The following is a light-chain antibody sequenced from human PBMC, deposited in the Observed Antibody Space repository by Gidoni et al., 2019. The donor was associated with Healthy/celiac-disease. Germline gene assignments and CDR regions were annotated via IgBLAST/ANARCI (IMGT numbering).Light chain of an antibody. Sequence: QPALTQPASVPGSPGQPITISCTGTSSDVGGYNYVSWYQQHPGKAPKLMIYDVSNRPSGVSNRFSGSKSGNTASLTISGLQAEDEADYYCSSYTSSSTYVVFGGGTKLTVL. CDR2: DVS. CDR1: SSDVGGYNY. CDR3: SSYTSSSTYVV. V-gene: IGLV2-14*03. J-gene: IGLJ2*01.